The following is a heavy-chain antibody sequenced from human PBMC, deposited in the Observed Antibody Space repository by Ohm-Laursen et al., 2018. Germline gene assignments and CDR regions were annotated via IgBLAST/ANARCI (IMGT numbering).Heavy chain of an antibody. CDR2: MYYSGNT. Sequence: SQTLSLTCIVSGGSISSSSYYWGWIRQPPGKGLEWIGGMYYSGNTYYNPSLKSLVTISVDTSKNQFSLKLSSVTAADTAVYYCARGGRHYYDSSGYQDYWGQGTLVTVSS. CDR3: ARGGRHYYDSSGYQDY. D-gene: IGHD3-22*01. V-gene: IGHV4-31*01. CDR1: GGSISSSSYY. J-gene: IGHJ4*02.